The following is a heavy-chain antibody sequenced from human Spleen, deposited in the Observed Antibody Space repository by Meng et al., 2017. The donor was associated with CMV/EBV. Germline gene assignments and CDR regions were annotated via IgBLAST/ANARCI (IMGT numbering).Heavy chain of an antibody. Sequence: GESLKISCAASGFTFSSDAMHWVRQAPDKGLEWVAVISFDGKNTYYADSMKGRFTISRDNSKNTLYLQMNSLRAEDTAVYYCAKEQEYQLLHKFDPWGQGTLVTVSS. V-gene: IGHV3-30*04. CDR1: GFTFSSDA. D-gene: IGHD2-2*01. CDR3: AKEQEYQLLHKFDP. CDR2: ISFDGKNT. J-gene: IGHJ5*02.